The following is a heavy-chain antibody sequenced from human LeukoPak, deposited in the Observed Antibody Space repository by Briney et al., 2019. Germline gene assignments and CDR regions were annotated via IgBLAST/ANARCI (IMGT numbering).Heavy chain of an antibody. CDR3: AKDSSQQWLVPAFGWEFDY. CDR1: GFTFSSYA. V-gene: IGHV3-23*01. Sequence: PGGSLRLSCAASGFTFSSYAMSWVRQAPGKGLEWVSAISGSGGSTYYADSVKGRFTISRDNSKNTLYLQMNSLRAEDTAVYYCAKDSSQQWLVPAFGWEFDYWGQGTLVTVSS. CDR2: ISGSGGST. D-gene: IGHD6-19*01. J-gene: IGHJ4*02.